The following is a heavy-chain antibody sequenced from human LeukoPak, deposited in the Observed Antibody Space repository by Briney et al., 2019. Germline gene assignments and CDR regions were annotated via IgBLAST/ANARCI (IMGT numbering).Heavy chain of an antibody. J-gene: IGHJ5*02. CDR1: GYTFTSYD. CDR2: MNPNTGNT. CDR3: ARGIFRGYSYGNWFDP. V-gene: IGHV1-8*01. D-gene: IGHD5-18*01. Sequence: ASVKVSCKASGYTFTSYDINWVRQATGQGLEWMGWMNPNTGNTGYAQKFQGRVTMTRDTSISTVYMELSSLRSDDTAVYYCARGIFRGYSYGNWFDPWGQGTLVTVSS.